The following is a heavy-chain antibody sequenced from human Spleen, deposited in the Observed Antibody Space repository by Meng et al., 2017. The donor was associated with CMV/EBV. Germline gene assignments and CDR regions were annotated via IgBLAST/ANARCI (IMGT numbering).Heavy chain of an antibody. J-gene: IGHJ4*02. CDR3: ARSGGTATGII. V-gene: IGHV6-1*01. CDR1: GDSVSSNSVA. Sequence: SCAISGDSVSSNSVAWNWIRQSPSRGLEWLARTYYRSKWYNDYAVSVKGRITINPDTSKNQFSLQLKFVTPEDTAVYYCARSGGTATGIIWGQGTLVTVSS. CDR2: TYYRSKWYN. D-gene: IGHD6-25*01.